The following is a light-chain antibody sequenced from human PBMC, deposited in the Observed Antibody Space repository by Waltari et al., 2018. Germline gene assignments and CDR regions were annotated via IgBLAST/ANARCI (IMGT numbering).Light chain of an antibody. CDR1: QSLVHSDGETY. J-gene: IGKJ1*01. CDR2: KVS. Sequence: DVLLTQSPLSLPVALGQTASISCRSSQSLVHSDGETYLNWFHQRPGQSPRRLIYKVSNRDSGVPERFSGSGSGTDFTLKISRVEADDVGIYYCMQGTHWPPWTFGQATKVEIK. CDR3: MQGTHWPPWT. V-gene: IGKV2-30*02.